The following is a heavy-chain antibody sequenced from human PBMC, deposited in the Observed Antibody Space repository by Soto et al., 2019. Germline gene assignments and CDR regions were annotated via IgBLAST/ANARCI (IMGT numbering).Heavy chain of an antibody. CDR2: ISYDGSSK. V-gene: IGHV3-30*03. Sequence: GGSLRLSCAASGFTFSRYGMHWVRQAPGKGLDWVALISYDGSSKYYADSVKGRFTISRDNSKNTLYLQMNSLRAEDTAVYYGELQYTTSWYLLWGQGTLVTVSS. CDR3: ELQYTTSWYLL. D-gene: IGHD6-13*01. J-gene: IGHJ4*02. CDR1: GFTFSRYG.